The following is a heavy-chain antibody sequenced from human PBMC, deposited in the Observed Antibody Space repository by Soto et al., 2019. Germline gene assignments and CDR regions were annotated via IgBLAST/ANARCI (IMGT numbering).Heavy chain of an antibody. CDR3: ARDLLTTATHRDFDY. CDR1: GYSFTTHG. D-gene: IGHD4-17*01. CDR2: VSAYNGDT. J-gene: IGHJ4*02. Sequence: QVQMVQSANEVKEPGASVKVSCKTSGYSFTTHGISWVRQAPGQGLEWVGWVSAYNGDTNYAPRLHDRVTMTTDTSARTAYMELRSLTSDDTAVYYCARDLLTTATHRDFDYWGQGTLVTVSS. V-gene: IGHV1-18*01.